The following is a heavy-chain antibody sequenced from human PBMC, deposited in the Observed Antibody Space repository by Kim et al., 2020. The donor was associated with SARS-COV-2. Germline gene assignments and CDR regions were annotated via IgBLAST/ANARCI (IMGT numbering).Heavy chain of an antibody. J-gene: IGHJ4*02. D-gene: IGHD7-27*01. Sequence: GGSLRLSCVASGFTFSGSAMHWVRQASGRGLEWVGRIRSKDNDYATVYAASVKGRFTISRDDSKNTAYLQMNSLKIEDTAVYYCTRRDWGSPYYWGQGNLV. CDR2: IRSKDNDYAT. V-gene: IGHV3-73*01. CDR3: TRRDWGSPYY. CDR1: GFTFSGSA.